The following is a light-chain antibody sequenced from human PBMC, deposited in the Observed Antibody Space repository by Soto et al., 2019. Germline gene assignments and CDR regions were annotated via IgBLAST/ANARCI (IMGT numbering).Light chain of an antibody. J-gene: IGKJ1*01. CDR3: QQYGSSPWT. CDR1: QSVRSN. Sequence: EVVMTQSPATLSVSPWERATLSCMASQSVRSNFAWYQQKPGQAPRLLIYGASTRATGVPDRFSGSGSGTDFTLTISRLEPEDFAVYYCQQYGSSPWTFGQGTKVDIK. CDR2: GAS. V-gene: IGKV3-20*01.